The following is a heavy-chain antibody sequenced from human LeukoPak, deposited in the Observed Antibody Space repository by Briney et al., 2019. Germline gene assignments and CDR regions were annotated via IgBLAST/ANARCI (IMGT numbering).Heavy chain of an antibody. CDR1: GFTVSSNY. Sequence: PGGSLRLSCAASGFTVSSNYMSWVRQAPGKGLEWVAVIWYDGSNKYYADSVKGRFTISRDNSKNTLYLQMNSLRAEDTAVYYCARGRIAVAGIFDYWGQGTLVTVSS. J-gene: IGHJ4*02. D-gene: IGHD6-19*01. CDR3: ARGRIAVAGIFDY. CDR2: IWYDGSNK. V-gene: IGHV3-33*08.